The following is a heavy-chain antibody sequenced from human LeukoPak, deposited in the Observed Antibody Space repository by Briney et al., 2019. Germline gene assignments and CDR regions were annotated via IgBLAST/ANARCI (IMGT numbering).Heavy chain of an antibody. D-gene: IGHD3-3*02. CDR2: INQDGGET. CDR3: ARGGYFSTY. Sequence: GGSLRLSCAASEFTFSSYWMTWVRQAPGKGLEWVANINQDGGETYYVDSVKGRFTISRDNAKNSLYLQMNSLRAEDTAVYYCARGGYFSTYSGQGTLVTVSS. V-gene: IGHV3-7*05. CDR1: EFTFSSYW. J-gene: IGHJ4*02.